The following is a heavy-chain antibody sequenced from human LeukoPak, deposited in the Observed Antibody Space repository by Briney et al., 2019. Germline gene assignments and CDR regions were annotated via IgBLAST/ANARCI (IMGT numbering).Heavy chain of an antibody. V-gene: IGHV1-24*01. J-gene: IGHJ3*02. CDR2: FDPEDGET. CDR1: GYTLTELS. CDR3: ATGPSRLIVVTDPSQNDAFDI. D-gene: IGHD5-12*01. Sequence: ASVKVSCKVSGYTLTELSMHWVRQAPGKGLEWMGGFDPEDGETIYAQKFQGRVTMTEDTSTDTAYMELSSLRSEDTAVYYCATGPSRLIVVTDPSQNDAFDIWGQGTMVTVSS.